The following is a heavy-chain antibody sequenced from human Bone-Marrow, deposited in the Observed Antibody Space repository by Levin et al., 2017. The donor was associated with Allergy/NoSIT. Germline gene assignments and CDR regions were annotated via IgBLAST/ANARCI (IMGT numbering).Heavy chain of an antibody. CDR1: GYTVTSHY. Sequence: PAASVKVSCQSSGYTVTSHYLHWVRQAPGQPPEWVGVVNPSGGSTNYAQKFKGRVTMTRDTSTSTVYMELTGLRSDDTAVFYCARASPGAGGWYFDFWGQGTLVTVSS. D-gene: IGHD6-19*01. V-gene: IGHV1-46*01. CDR3: ARASPGAGGWYFDF. J-gene: IGHJ4*02. CDR2: VNPSGGST.